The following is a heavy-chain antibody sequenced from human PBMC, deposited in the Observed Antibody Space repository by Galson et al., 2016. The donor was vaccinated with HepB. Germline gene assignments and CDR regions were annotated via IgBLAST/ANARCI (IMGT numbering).Heavy chain of an antibody. Sequence: SLRLSCAASGFIFSHHWMSWVRQAPGKGLEWVANIKLDGSEQYYVDSVKGRFTISRDDAKNSLFLQMNSLRADDTAVYYCARDQTAGTTKEFDPWGQGTLVTVSS. CDR1: GFIFSHHW. CDR3: ARDQTAGTTKEFDP. J-gene: IGHJ5*02. V-gene: IGHV3-7*01. CDR2: IKLDGSEQ. D-gene: IGHD1-1*01.